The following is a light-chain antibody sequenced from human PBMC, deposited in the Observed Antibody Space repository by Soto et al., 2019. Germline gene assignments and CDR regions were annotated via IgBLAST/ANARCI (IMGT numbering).Light chain of an antibody. J-gene: IGLJ3*02. CDR3: GTWDSSLSAGV. Sequence: QSVLTQPPSVSAAPGQKVTISCSGSSSNTGNNDVSWYQQLPGTAPKLLIYENNKRPSGIPDRFSGSKSGTSATLGITGLQTGDEADYYCGTWDSSLSAGVFGGGTKLNVL. CDR1: SSNTGNND. CDR2: ENN. V-gene: IGLV1-51*02.